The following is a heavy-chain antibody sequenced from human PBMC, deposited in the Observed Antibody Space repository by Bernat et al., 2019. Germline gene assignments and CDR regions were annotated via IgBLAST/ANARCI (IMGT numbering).Heavy chain of an antibody. CDR1: GFTFTDYW. Sequence: EVLLVEFGGGLVQPGGSLRLSCAASGFTFTDYWMHWVRQAPGKGLVWVSRINNDGSDTIYADSVKGRFTLSRDNAKNTLYLQMNSLRVEDTAVYYCARGGWSHGFDIWGQGTMVTVSS. D-gene: IGHD3-3*01. J-gene: IGHJ3*02. CDR2: INNDGSDT. CDR3: ARGGWSHGFDI. V-gene: IGHV3-74*01.